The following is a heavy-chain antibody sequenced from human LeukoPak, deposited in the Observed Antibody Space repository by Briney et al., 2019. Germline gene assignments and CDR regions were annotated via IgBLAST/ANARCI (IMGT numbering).Heavy chain of an antibody. CDR2: IYCGDSDT. J-gene: IGHJ6*02. V-gene: IGHV5-51*01. D-gene: IGHD3-3*01. CDR1: GYTFTRYW. Sequence: GESLKISCKGSGYTFTRYWIGWVRQMPGKGLEWMGIIYCGDSDTRYSPSFQGQVTISADKSIGTAYLQWSSLKASDTAMYYCARSKSYYYNGMDVWGHGTTVTVSS. CDR3: ARSKSYYYNGMDV.